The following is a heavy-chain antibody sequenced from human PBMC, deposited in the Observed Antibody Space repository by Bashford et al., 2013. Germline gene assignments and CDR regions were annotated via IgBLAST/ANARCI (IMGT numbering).Heavy chain of an antibody. CDR2: IFYSGIA. V-gene: IGHV4-59*02. J-gene: IGHJ4*02. CDR1: GGSVSGYY. D-gene: IGHD6-13*01. CDR3: ARNYSHGFFDY. Sequence: SETLSLTCTVSGGSVSGYYWNWIRQSPEKGLEWIGSIFYSGIASYNPSLKSRVTISVDTSKNQFSLNLESVTTADTAVYYCARNYSHGFFDYWGQGTLVTVSS.